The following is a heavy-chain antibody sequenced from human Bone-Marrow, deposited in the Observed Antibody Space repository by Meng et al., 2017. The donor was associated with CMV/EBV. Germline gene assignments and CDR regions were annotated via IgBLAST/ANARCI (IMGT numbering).Heavy chain of an antibody. J-gene: IGHJ5*02. CDR3: ARDPQTGIHRPDH. Sequence: GESLKISCTGSEFSVSRYGVHWVRQAPGKGLEWVAFIWYDGTTKYYADSVKGRFTVSRDNAKNTVFLQMISLGSDDRGIYYCARDPQTGIHRPDHWGRGTLVTVSS. D-gene: IGHD7-27*01. CDR2: IWYDGTTK. V-gene: IGHV3-30*02. CDR1: EFSVSRYG.